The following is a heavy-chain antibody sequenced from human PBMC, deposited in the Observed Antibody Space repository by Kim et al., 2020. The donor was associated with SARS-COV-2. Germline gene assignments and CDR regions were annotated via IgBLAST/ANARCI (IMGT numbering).Heavy chain of an antibody. Sequence: GGSLRLSCAASGFTFSSYGMHWVRQAPGKGLEWVAVISYDGSNKYYADSVKGRFTISRDNSKNTLYLQMDSLRAEDTAGYYCAKASGSGSYYCWTYYYYGMEVWGQGTTGTVAS. V-gene: IGHV3-30*18. D-gene: IGHD3-10*01. J-gene: IGHJ6*02. CDR1: GFTFSSYG. CDR2: ISYDGSNK. CDR3: AKASGSGSYYCWTYYYYGMEV.